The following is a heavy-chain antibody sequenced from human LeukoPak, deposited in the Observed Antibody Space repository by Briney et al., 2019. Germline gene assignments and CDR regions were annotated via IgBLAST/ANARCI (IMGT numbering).Heavy chain of an antibody. Sequence: ASVKVSCKASGYTFTSYGISWVRQAPGQGLEWMGWISAYNGNTNYAQKLQGRVTMTTDTSTSTAYMELRSLRSDDTAVYYCARDSSSRYYYYYMDVWGKGTTVTVSS. CDR1: GYTFTSYG. CDR3: ARDSSSRYYYYYMDV. D-gene: IGHD6-13*01. V-gene: IGHV1-18*01. J-gene: IGHJ6*03. CDR2: ISAYNGNT.